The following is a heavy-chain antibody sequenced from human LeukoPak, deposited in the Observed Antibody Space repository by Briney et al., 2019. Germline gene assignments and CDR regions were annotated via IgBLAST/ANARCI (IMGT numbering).Heavy chain of an antibody. CDR3: ASPYYYDSSGYVLDY. D-gene: IGHD3-22*01. V-gene: IGHV4-34*01. Sequence: SETLSLTCAVYGGSFSGYSWSWIRQPPGKGLEWIGEINHSGSTNYNPSLKSRVTISVDTSKNQFSLKLSSVTAADTAVYYCASPYYYDSSGYVLDYWGQGTLVTVSS. CDR1: GGSFSGYS. J-gene: IGHJ4*02. CDR2: INHSGST.